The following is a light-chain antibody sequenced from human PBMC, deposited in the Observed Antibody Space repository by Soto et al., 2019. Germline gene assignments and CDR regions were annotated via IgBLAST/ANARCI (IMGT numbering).Light chain of an antibody. CDR1: QNIKTY. CDR2: GES. Sequence: DIHMTQSPSSLSASVGERVTITCRPSQNIKTYLNWYQQKPGTAPKLLIYGESNLQRGVPSRFSGSGSGADFSLTISSLQPEDLATYYCQQSFSFPWTFGQGTKIEIK. CDR3: QQSFSFPWT. J-gene: IGKJ1*01. V-gene: IGKV1-39*01.